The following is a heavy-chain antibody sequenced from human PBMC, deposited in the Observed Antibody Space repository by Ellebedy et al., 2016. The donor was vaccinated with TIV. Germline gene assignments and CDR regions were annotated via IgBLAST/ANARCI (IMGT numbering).Heavy chain of an antibody. V-gene: IGHV3-23*01. CDR2: ISGSGCST. Sequence: PGGSLRLSCAASGFTFSSYAMSWVRQAPGKGLEWVSTISGSGCSTRYADSVKGRFTISRDNSKNTLYLQMNSLRGEDTAVYYCARLLGEMGNYHGMDVWGQGTTVTVSS. CDR3: ARLLGEMGNYHGMDV. J-gene: IGHJ6*02. D-gene: IGHD3-10*01. CDR1: GFTFSSYA.